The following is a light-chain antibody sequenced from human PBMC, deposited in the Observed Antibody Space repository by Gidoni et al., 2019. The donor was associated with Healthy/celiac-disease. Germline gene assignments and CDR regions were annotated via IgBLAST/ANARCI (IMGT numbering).Light chain of an antibody. CDR2: DAS. V-gene: IGKV3-11*01. CDR3: QQRSNWPPLT. Sequence: EIVLTQSPATLSLSPGERATLSCRASQSVSSYLAWYQQKPGQAPRLHIYDASNRATGIPARFCGSGSGTDFTLTISSLEPEDFAVYYCQQRSNWPPLTFGGGTKVEIK. J-gene: IGKJ4*01. CDR1: QSVSSY.